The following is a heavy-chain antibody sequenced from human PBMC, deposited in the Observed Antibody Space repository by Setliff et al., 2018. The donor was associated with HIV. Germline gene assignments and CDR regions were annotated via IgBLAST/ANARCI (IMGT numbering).Heavy chain of an antibody. D-gene: IGHD2-21*01. CDR1: GGSISSSGYY. Sequence: PSETLSLTCTVSGGSISSSGYYWSWIRQPPGKGLEWIGEINHSGSTNYNPSLKSRVTISVDTSKKQFSLKLKSVTAADAAVYYCARVPSCAPYFFDSWGQGTLVTVSS. J-gene: IGHJ4*02. CDR3: ARVPSCAPYFFDS. CDR2: INHSGST. V-gene: IGHV4-39*07.